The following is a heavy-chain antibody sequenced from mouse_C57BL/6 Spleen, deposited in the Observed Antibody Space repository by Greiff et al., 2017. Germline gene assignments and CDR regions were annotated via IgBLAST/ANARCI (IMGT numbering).Heavy chain of an antibody. V-gene: IGHV5-6*01. CDR1: GFTFSSYG. Sequence: EVQVVESGGDLVKPGGSLKLSCAASGFTFSSYGMSWVRQTPDKRLGWVATISSGGSYTYYPDSVKGRFTISRDNAKNTLYLQMSSLKSEDTAIYYCARLELGEYYFDYWGQGTTLTVSS. D-gene: IGHD4-1*01. J-gene: IGHJ2*01. CDR3: ARLELGEYYFDY. CDR2: ISSGGSYT.